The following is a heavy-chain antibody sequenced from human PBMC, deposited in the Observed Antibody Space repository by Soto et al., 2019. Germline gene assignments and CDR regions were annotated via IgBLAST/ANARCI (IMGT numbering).Heavy chain of an antibody. CDR2: ISYDGNIK. Sequence: QVQLVESGGGVVQPGRSLRLSCAASGFTFSNFGMQWVRQAPGKGLEWVASISYDGNIKYYAASVKGRFTISRDNSKIPLYLHMNSLRSEDTAVYYCARFWGPVTAAVDDYWGQGTLVTVSS. J-gene: IGHJ4*02. CDR1: GFTFSNFG. V-gene: IGHV3-30*03. CDR3: ARFWGPVTAAVDDY. D-gene: IGHD6-13*01.